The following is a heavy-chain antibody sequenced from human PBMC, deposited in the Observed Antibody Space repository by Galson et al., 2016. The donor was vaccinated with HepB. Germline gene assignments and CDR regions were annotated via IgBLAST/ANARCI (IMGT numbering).Heavy chain of an antibody. CDR2: IYSTGST. CDR3: ARGTPWRAFDF. Sequence: LSLTCTVSGGSISNYYWSWIRQPAGKGLEWIGRIYSTGSTNYNPSLKSRVTMSVDTSKNQFSLILSSVSAADTAVYYCARGTPWRAFDFWGQGTMLTVSS. D-gene: IGHD1-14*01. J-gene: IGHJ3*01. V-gene: IGHV4-4*07. CDR1: GGSISNYY.